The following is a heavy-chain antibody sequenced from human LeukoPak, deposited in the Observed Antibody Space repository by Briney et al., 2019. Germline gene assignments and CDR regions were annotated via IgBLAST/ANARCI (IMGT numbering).Heavy chain of an antibody. J-gene: IGHJ4*02. CDR2: MNPNSGNT. V-gene: IGHV1-8*01. CDR3: ARGYGSGSYYYFDY. CDR1: GYTFTSYD. Sequence: ASVKVSCKASGYTFTSYDINWVRQATGQGLEWMGWMNPNSGNTGFAQNSQGRVTMTRNTSITTAYMELSNLRSEDTAVYYCARGYGSGSYYYFDYWGQGTLVTVSS. D-gene: IGHD3-10*01.